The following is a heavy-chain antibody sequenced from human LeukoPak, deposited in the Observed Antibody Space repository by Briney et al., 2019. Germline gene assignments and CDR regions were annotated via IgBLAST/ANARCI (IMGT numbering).Heavy chain of an antibody. V-gene: IGHV4-59*01. CDR2: IYYSGST. CDR1: GGSISSYY. CDR3: AKHLLPVYYMDV. D-gene: IGHD2/OR15-2a*01. J-gene: IGHJ6*03. Sequence: SETLSLTCTVSGGSISSYYWSWIRQPPGKGLEWIGYIYYSGSTNYNPSLKSRVTISVDTSKNQFSLKLSSVTAADTAVYYCAKHLLPVYYMDVWGKGTTVTVSS.